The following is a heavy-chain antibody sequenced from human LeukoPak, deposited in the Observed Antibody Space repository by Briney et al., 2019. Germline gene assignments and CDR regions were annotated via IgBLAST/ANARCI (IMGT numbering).Heavy chain of an antibody. V-gene: IGHV3-21*01. CDR1: GFTFRSST. CDR3: ASTYTIGSSELAS. Sequence: PGGSLRLSCAASGFTFRSSTMNWVRQAPGKGLEWVSSISSSGSYMYYADSVKGRFTISRDNAKNSLYLHMDSLRAEDTAVYYCASTYTIGSSELASWGQGTLVTVSS. D-gene: IGHD6-19*01. J-gene: IGHJ4*02. CDR2: ISSSGSYM.